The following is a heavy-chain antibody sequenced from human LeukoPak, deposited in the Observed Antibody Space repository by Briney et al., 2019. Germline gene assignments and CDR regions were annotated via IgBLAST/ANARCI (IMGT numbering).Heavy chain of an antibody. CDR2: IIPIFGTA. CDR1: GGTFSSYA. J-gene: IGHJ5*02. Sequence: SVKVSCKASGGTFSSYAISWVRQAPGQGLEWMGGIIPIFGTANYAQKFRGRVTITTDTSTSTAYMELRSLRSDDTAVYYCARDQGCSSTSCYVNSWFDPWGQGTLVTVSS. D-gene: IGHD2-2*01. V-gene: IGHV1-69*05. CDR3: ARDQGCSSTSCYVNSWFDP.